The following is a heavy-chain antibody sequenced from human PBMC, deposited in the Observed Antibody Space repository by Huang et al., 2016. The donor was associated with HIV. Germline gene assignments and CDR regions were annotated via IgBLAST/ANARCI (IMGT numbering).Heavy chain of an antibody. D-gene: IGHD3-22*01. CDR3: ARARGFLYDSTGYYSRYYFDS. CDR2: MNPKSGNT. CDR1: GFNFNNYD. J-gene: IGHJ4*02. V-gene: IGHV1-8*03. Sequence: QVQLVQSGAEVKKPGASVKVSCKASGFNFNNYDFNWVRQASGQGLEGMGWMNPKSGNTGYAQKFQGRVTITRNTSITTAYMELRSRRSEDTAVYYCARARGFLYDSTGYYSRYYFDSWGQGTLVTISS.